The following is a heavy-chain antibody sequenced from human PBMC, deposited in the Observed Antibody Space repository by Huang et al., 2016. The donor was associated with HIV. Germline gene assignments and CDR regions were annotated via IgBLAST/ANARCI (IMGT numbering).Heavy chain of an antibody. D-gene: IGHD3-10*01. J-gene: IGHJ5*02. CDR3: VRENYGSGSTLHWFDP. CDR1: GFSFDSFA. Sequence: DVQLVESGGGLVKPGGSLRLSCAASGFSFDSFAMHWVRQAPGNGLEWVASITASSSFKDYAVSLKGRFTVYRDNAKNSLYLQMNSLRPEDTAVYYCVRENYGSGSTLHWFDPWGQGTLVTVSS. CDR2: ITASSSFK. V-gene: IGHV3-21*01.